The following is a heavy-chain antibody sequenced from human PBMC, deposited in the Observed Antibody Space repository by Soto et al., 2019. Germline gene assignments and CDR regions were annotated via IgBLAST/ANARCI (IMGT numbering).Heavy chain of an antibody. J-gene: IGHJ6*02. CDR1: GYTFTSYY. V-gene: IGHV1-46*03. CDR3: ARDRIRHITMIVVVPGRGMDV. Sequence: ASVKVSCKASGYTFTSYYMHWVRQAPGQGLEWMGIINPSGGSTSYAQKFQGRVTMTRDTSTSTVYIELSSLRSEDTAVYYCARDRIRHITMIVVVPGRGMDVWGQGTTVTVSS. D-gene: IGHD3-22*01. CDR2: INPSGGST.